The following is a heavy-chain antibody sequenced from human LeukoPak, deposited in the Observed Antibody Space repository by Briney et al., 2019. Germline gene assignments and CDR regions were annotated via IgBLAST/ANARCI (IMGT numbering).Heavy chain of an antibody. J-gene: IGHJ4*02. Sequence: GGSLRLSCAASGFTFNSYSMNWVRQAPGKGLEWVSYISSSSSIIYYADSVKGRFTISRDNAKISLYLQMNSLRAEDTAVYFCARDRTDLYCSSTSCYLDYWGQGTLVTVSS. CDR1: GFTFNSYS. CDR2: ISSSSSII. D-gene: IGHD2-2*01. V-gene: IGHV3-48*01. CDR3: ARDRTDLYCSSTSCYLDY.